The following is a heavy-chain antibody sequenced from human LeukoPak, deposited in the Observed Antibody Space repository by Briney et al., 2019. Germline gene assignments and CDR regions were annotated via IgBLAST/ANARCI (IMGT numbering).Heavy chain of an antibody. V-gene: IGHV3-30*03. CDR2: ISYDGSNK. Sequence: PGRSLRLSCAASGFTFSSYGMHWVRQAPGKGLEWVAVISYDGSNKYYADSVKGRFTISRDNSKNTLYLQMNSLRAEDTAVYYCATSVGYDSSGSPYFDYWGQGALVTVSS. D-gene: IGHD3-22*01. J-gene: IGHJ4*02. CDR3: ATSVGYDSSGSPYFDY. CDR1: GFTFSSYG.